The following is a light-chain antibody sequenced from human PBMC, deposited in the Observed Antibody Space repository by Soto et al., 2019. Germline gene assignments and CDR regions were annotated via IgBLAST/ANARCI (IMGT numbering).Light chain of an antibody. Sequence: EIVMTQSPATLSVSPGERPTLSCRASQTVGSTLAWYQHKPGQAPRLLIYSASTRATGVPDRFSGSGSGTEFALTISSLQSEDVAVYYWQQYSNWPLTFGGGTEVEI. J-gene: IGKJ4*01. V-gene: IGKV3-15*01. CDR2: SAS. CDR3: QQYSNWPLT. CDR1: QTVGST.